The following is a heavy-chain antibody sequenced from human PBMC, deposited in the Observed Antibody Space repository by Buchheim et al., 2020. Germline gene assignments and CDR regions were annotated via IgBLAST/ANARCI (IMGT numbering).Heavy chain of an antibody. D-gene: IGHD3-10*01. CDR2: ITRKVEGYST. J-gene: IGHJ5*02. V-gene: IGHV3-72*01. CDR3: TRGFRGLDP. Sequence: EVQLVESGGGLVQPGGSRRLSCATSGFTFSDFYMDWVRQAPGEGLEWVGRITRKVEGYSTEYATSLKGRFTISRDDSKNSLYLQMNSLKTEDTAVYYCTRGFRGLDPWGRGTL. CDR1: GFTFSDFY.